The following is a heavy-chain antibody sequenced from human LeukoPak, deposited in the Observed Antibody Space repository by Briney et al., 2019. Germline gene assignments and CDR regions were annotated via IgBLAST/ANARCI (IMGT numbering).Heavy chain of an antibody. Sequence: GGSLRLSCAASGFTFSSYRMTCVRQAPGKGLEWVANIKQDGSEKYYVDSVKGRFTISRDNAKNSLYLQMNSLRAEDTAVYYCARGVGATTSFDYWGQGTLVTVSS. CDR1: GFTFSSYR. J-gene: IGHJ4*02. CDR3: ARGVGATTSFDY. D-gene: IGHD1-26*01. CDR2: IKQDGSEK. V-gene: IGHV3-7*03.